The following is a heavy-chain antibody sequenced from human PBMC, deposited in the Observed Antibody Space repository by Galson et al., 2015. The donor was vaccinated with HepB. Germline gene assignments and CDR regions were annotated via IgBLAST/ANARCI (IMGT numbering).Heavy chain of an antibody. CDR1: GFTFSTYA. CDR3: VSSTGTTFFYYYGMDI. J-gene: IGHJ6*02. D-gene: IGHD1-7*01. CDR2: ISSNGGST. Sequence: SLRLSCAASGFTFSTYAIHWVRQAPGKGLEYVSGISSNGGSTFYADSVKGRFTISRDNSKNTLYLQMSSLRAEDTAVYYCVSSTGTTFFYYYGMDIWGQGTTVTVSS. V-gene: IGHV3-64D*08.